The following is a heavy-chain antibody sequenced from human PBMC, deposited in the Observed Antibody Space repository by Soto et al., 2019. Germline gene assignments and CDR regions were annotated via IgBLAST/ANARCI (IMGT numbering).Heavy chain of an antibody. Sequence: TSETLSLTCAVYGGSFSGYYWSWLRQPPGKGLEWIGEINHSGSTNYNPSLKSRVTISVDTSKNQFSLQVTSVTAADTAVYYCATANWSHHYFDPWGQGTLVTVS. CDR3: ATANWSHHYFDP. V-gene: IGHV4-34*01. CDR2: INHSGST. J-gene: IGHJ5*02. CDR1: GGSFSGYY. D-gene: IGHD1-1*01.